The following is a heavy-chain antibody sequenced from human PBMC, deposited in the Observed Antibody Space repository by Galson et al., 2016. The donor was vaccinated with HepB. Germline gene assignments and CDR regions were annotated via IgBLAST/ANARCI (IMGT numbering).Heavy chain of an antibody. Sequence: SLRLSCAASGFTFSTYDMHWVRQPTGKGLEWLSGIGTAGDKYYSDSVKGRFTTSRENAKNSLYLQMNSLRADDTAVYYCARSGRRDWYFDLWGRGTLVTVSS. CDR3: ARSGRRDWYFDL. D-gene: IGHD1-1*01. J-gene: IGHJ2*01. CDR1: GFTFSTYD. V-gene: IGHV3-13*04. CDR2: IGTAGDK.